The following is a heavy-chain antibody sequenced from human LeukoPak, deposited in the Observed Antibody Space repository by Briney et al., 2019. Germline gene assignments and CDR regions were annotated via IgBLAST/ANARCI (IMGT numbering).Heavy chain of an antibody. CDR3: ARDWDRYSSSLTLDY. CDR2: ISDYNGNT. V-gene: IGHV1-18*01. Sequence: ASVTVSFKASGYTFRSYGISWVRQAPGQGLEWMGWISDYNGNTDYAQKLQDRVTMTTDSSTNTAYMELRSLRSDDTAVYYCARDWDRYSSSLTLDYWGQGTLVTVSS. J-gene: IGHJ4*02. CDR1: GYTFRSYG. D-gene: IGHD6-13*01.